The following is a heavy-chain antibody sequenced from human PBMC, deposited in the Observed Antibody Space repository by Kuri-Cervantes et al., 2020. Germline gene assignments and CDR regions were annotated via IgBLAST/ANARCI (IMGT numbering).Heavy chain of an antibody. CDR3: ARDLVAAAFPFYYYYYGMDV. CDR2: INPSGGST. V-gene: IGHV1-2*02. D-gene: IGHD2-15*01. Sequence: ASVKVSCKASGYTFTSYYMHWVRQAPGQGLEWMGIINPSGGSTNYAQKFQGRVTMTRDTSISTAYMELSRLRSDDTAVYYCARDLVAAAFPFYYYYYGMDVWGQGTTVTVSS. CDR1: GYTFTSYY. J-gene: IGHJ6*02.